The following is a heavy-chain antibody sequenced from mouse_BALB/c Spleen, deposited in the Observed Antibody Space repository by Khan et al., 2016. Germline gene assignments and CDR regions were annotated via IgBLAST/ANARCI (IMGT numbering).Heavy chain of an antibody. CDR3: ARGAY. J-gene: IGHJ3*01. Sequence: QVQLKQSGAELMKPGASVKISCKATGYTFSRYWIEWVKERPGHGLAWIGEILPGTGSTNYNEKLKGKATFTAETSSNTAYIQLSSLTSEDSAVEYCARGAYWGRGTLVTVSA. V-gene: IGHV1-9*01. CDR2: ILPGTGST. CDR1: GYTFSRYW.